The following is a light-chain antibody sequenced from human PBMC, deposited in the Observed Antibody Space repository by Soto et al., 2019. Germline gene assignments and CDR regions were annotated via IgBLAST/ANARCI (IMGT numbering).Light chain of an antibody. Sequence: SYELTQPPSVSVSPGQTARITCSGDALPKQYVYWYQQKAGQAPVLVIYKDSERPSGIPERFSGSSSGTTVTLTISGVQAEDEADYYGQSVDNSDPYPVVFGGGTKVTVL. V-gene: IGLV3-25*02. CDR3: QSVDNSDPYPVV. CDR2: KDS. CDR1: ALPKQY. J-gene: IGLJ2*01.